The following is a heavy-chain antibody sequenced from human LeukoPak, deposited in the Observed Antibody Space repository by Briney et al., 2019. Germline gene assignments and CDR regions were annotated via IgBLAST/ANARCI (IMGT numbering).Heavy chain of an antibody. V-gene: IGHV4-39*07. CDR3: AREKSSRHWNYSWFDP. D-gene: IGHD1-7*01. J-gene: IGHJ5*02. CDR1: GGSISSSSYY. CDR2: IYYSGST. Sequence: PSETLSLTCTVSGGSISSSSYYWGWIRQPPGKGLEWIGSIYYSGSTYYNPSLKSRVTISVDTSKNQFSLKLSSVTAADTAVYYCAREKSSRHWNYSWFDPWGQGTLVTVSS.